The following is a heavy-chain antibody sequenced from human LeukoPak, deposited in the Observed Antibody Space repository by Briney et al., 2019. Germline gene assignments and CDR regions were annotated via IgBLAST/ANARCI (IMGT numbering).Heavy chain of an antibody. D-gene: IGHD4-17*01. CDR2: TFNGGTT. V-gene: IGHV4-59*08. CDR1: GGSLRNYY. Sequence: SETLSLTCSVPGGSLRNYYWSWIRPHPGKTLEWIGYTFNGGTTDNNPSLKGRVTISVDTSKNQFSLRLRSLTAADTAVYYCARHLSRGDDYGASGAAVFLDYFDYWGQGILVTVSS. CDR3: ARHLSRGDDYGASGAAVFLDYFDY. J-gene: IGHJ4*02.